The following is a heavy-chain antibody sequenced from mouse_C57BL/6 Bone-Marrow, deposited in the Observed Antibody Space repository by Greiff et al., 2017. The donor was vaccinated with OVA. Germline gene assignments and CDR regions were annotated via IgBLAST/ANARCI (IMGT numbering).Heavy chain of an antibody. CDR2: IDPENGDT. CDR1: GFNIKDDY. CDR3: TTWSPFAY. V-gene: IGHV14-4*01. J-gene: IGHJ3*01. Sequence: DVQLQQSWAELVRPGASVKLSCTASGFNIKDDYMHWVKQRPEQGLEWIGWIDPENGDTEYASKFQGKATITADTSSNTAYLQLSSLTSEDTAVYYCTTWSPFAYWGQGTLVTVSA.